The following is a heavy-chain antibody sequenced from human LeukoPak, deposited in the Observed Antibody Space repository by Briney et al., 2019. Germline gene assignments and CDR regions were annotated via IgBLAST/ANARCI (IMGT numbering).Heavy chain of an antibody. J-gene: IGHJ4*02. CDR2: IDYSGNT. V-gene: IGHV4-59*12. D-gene: IGHD3-22*01. Sequence: SETLSLTCTVSGVSISTYYWTWIRQPPGKGLEWIGNIDYSGNTKYNPSLKSRVTISVDTSKNHFSLKLSSVTAADTAVYYCARWYYDSSGYRYFDYWGQGTLVIASS. CDR3: ARWYYDSSGYRYFDY. CDR1: GVSISTYY.